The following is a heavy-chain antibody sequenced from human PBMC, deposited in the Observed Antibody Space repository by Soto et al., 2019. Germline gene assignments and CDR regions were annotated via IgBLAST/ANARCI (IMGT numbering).Heavy chain of an antibody. CDR3: ARRKAGDWQWFDY. CDR1: GGTFNNDA. V-gene: IGHV1-69*01. J-gene: IGHJ4*02. D-gene: IGHD6-19*01. Sequence: QGQLVQSGAEVKKPGSSVKVSCKASGGTFNNDAFSWVRQAPGQGLEWLGGLIPIFGTPNYSQKFHGRVTITADESTTTAYMELTSLRSDDTAIYYCARRKAGDWQWFDYWGQGTLVTVSS. CDR2: LIPIFGTP.